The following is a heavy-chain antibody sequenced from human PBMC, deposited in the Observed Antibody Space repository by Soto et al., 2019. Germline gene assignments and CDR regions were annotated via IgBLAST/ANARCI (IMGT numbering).Heavy chain of an antibody. CDR2: IDPSDSQT. Sequence: GESVKVSCKGSGYSFAGYWITWVRQKPGKGLEWMGRIDPSDSQTYYSPSFRGHVTISVTKCITTVFLQWSSLRASDTAMYYCPRPIYDPDKAPNFQYYFESCRQRTPVTVSS. D-gene: IGHD3-9*01. V-gene: IGHV5-10-1*01. CDR1: GYSFAGYW. J-gene: IGHJ4*02. CDR3: PRPIYDPDKAPNFQYYFES.